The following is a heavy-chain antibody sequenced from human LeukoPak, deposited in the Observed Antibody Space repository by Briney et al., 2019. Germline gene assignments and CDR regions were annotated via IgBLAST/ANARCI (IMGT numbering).Heavy chain of an antibody. D-gene: IGHD2-2*01. V-gene: IGHV4-34*01. Sequence: SETLSLTCTVSGGSISSYYWSWIRQPPGKGLEWIGEINHSGSTNYNPSLKSRVTISVDTSKNQFSLKLSSVTAADTAVYYCARGGSCSSTSCYAILGFDPWGQGTLVTVSS. CDR2: INHSGST. CDR3: ARGGSCSSTSCYAILGFDP. J-gene: IGHJ5*02. CDR1: GGSISSYY.